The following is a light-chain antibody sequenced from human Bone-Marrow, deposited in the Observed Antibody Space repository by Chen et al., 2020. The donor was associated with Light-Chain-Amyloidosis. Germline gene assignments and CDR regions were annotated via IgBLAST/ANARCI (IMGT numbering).Light chain of an antibody. J-gene: IGLJ1*01. CDR3: QSYDSSLSGYV. CDR2: GNS. CDR1: DSNTGAGYD. Sequence: QSVLTQPPSVSGAPGQRVTISCTGSDSNTGAGYDVHWYQQLPGTAPQLRISGNSKRPAGVPDRVSGSKSGTSASLAITGLQAEDEADYYCQSYDSSLSGYVFGTGTKVTVL. V-gene: IGLV1-40*01.